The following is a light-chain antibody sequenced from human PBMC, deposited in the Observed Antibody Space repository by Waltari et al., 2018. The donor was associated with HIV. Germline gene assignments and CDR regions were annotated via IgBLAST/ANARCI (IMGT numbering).Light chain of an antibody. Sequence: QSALTQPASVSGSPGQSITISCTGTSSDVGGYNYVSWYQQHPGKAPKLMIYDVNQRPSGVSNRFSGSKSGNTASLTISGLQAEDEADYYCSSCTSSTTVIFGGGTKLTVL. CDR2: DVN. V-gene: IGLV2-14*01. J-gene: IGLJ2*01. CDR1: SSDVGGYNY. CDR3: SSCTSSTTVI.